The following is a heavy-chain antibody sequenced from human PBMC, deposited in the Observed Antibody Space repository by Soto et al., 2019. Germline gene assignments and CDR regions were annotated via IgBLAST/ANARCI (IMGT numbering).Heavy chain of an antibody. J-gene: IGHJ4*02. Sequence: GGSLRLSCAASGFTFSSYGMHWVRQAPGKGLEWVAVISYDGSNKYYADSVKGRFTISRDNSKNTLYLQMNSLRAEDTAVYYCAKRGYYYGSGSYYNFCDYWGQGTLVTVSS. CDR1: GFTFSSYG. D-gene: IGHD3-10*01. CDR3: AKRGYYYGSGSYYNFCDY. CDR2: ISYDGSNK. V-gene: IGHV3-30*18.